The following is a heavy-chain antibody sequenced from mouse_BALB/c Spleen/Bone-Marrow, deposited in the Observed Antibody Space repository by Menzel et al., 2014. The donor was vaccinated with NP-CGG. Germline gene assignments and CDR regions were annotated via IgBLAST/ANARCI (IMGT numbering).Heavy chain of an antibody. V-gene: IGHV2-9*02. CDR1: GFSLTSYG. Sequence: VQVVESGPGLVAPSQSLFITCTVSGFSLTSYGVHWVRQPPGKGLEWLGVIWAGGSTNYNSALMSRLSISKDNSKSQVFLKMNSLQTDDTAMYYCARAPLLRYHYAMDYWGQGTSVTVSS. CDR3: ARAPLLRYHYAMDY. J-gene: IGHJ4*01. D-gene: IGHD1-1*01. CDR2: IWAGGST.